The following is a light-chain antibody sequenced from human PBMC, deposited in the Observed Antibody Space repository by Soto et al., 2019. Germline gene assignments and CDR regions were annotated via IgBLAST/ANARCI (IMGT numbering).Light chain of an antibody. CDR1: QSVTSSY. CDR2: AGS. J-gene: IGKJ3*01. V-gene: IGKV3-20*01. CDR3: QHYGDSHLFS. Sequence: EIVLTQSPGTLSLSAGERATLSCRASQSVTSSYVAWYQQKPGQAPRLLIFAGSRRAIGVPDRFSGSGSGTDFTLTIRRLEPEDFAVYYCQHYGDSHLFSFGPGTKVDIK.